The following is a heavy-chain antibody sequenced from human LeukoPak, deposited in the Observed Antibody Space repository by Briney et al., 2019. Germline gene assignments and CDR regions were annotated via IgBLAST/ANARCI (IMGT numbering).Heavy chain of an antibody. D-gene: IGHD3-22*01. V-gene: IGHV4-59*01. CDR1: GGSISSYY. CDR3: ASYSYYYDSSGYFDY. J-gene: IGHJ4*02. CDR2: IYYSGST. Sequence: PSETLSLTCTVSGGSISSYYWSWIRQPPGKGLEWIGYIYYSGSTNYNPSLKSRVTISVDTSKNQFSLKLSSVTAADTAVYYCASYSYYYDSSGYFDYWGQGTLFTVSS.